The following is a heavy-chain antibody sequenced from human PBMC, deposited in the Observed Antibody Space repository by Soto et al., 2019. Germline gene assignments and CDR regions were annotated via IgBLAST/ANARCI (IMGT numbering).Heavy chain of an antibody. J-gene: IGHJ6*03. D-gene: IGHD2-2*01. CDR3: AKSGNEYCSSTSCYDWYLYYHLAV. V-gene: IGHV5-51*01. CDR1: GYSFTNYW. Sequence: PGESLKISCKASGYSFTNYWIGWVRQMPGKGLEWMGIIYPGDSDTRYSPSFQGQVTISADKSISTAYLQWSSLKASDTAMYYCAKSGNEYCSSTSCYDWYLYYHLAVWGKGTTVTVSS. CDR2: IYPGDSDT.